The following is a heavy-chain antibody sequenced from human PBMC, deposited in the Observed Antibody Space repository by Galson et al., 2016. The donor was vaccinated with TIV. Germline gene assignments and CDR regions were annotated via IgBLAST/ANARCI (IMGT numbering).Heavy chain of an antibody. CDR1: GFTFDDYA. CDR2: ISWNSGSI. CDR3: AKGQLRAARRFYYMDV. Sequence: SLRLSCAASGFTFDDYAMHWVRQVPGRGLEWVSVISWNSGSIVYADSVKGRLFISRDNAKKSLYLQMNSLRAEDTALYYCAKGQLRAARRFYYMDVWGKGTTVTVSS. J-gene: IGHJ6*03. V-gene: IGHV3-9*01. D-gene: IGHD1-14*01.